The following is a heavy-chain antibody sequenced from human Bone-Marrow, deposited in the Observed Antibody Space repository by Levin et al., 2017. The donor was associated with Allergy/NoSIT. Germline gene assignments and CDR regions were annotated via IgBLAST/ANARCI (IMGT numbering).Heavy chain of an antibody. D-gene: IGHD3-3*01. CDR3: ARDPVINYDFWSGLGFDY. J-gene: IGHJ4*02. CDR2: VSYDGNNK. CDR1: GSTFSSYD. V-gene: IGHV3-30*19. Sequence: GGSLRLSCAVSGSTFSSYDFHWVRQAPGKGLEWLAAVSYDGNNKFHADSVKGRFTISRDNSKNTLYLQMNSLRTEDTAFYYCARDPVINYDFWSGLGFDYWGQGTLVTVSS.